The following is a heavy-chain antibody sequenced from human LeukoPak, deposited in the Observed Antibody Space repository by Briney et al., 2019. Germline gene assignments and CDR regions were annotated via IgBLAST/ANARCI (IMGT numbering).Heavy chain of an antibody. J-gene: IGHJ4*02. Sequence: SETLSLTCAVYGGSFSGYYWSWIRQPPGKGLEWIGYIYHSGTTNYNPSLKSRVTILVNTSKKQFSLRLSSVTAADTAVYYCARHPGRYSSSSYYFDYWGQGTLVTVSS. CDR1: GGSFSGYY. V-gene: IGHV4-59*08. CDR3: ARHPGRYSSSSYYFDY. CDR2: IYHSGTT. D-gene: IGHD6-6*01.